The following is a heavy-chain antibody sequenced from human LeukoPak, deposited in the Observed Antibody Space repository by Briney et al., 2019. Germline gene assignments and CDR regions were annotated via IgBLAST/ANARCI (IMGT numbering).Heavy chain of an antibody. D-gene: IGHD3-16*01. Sequence: GGSLRLSCAASGFTFSSYAMPWVRQAPGKGLEYVSAISSNGGSTYYANSVKGRFTISRDNSKNTLYLQMNSLRAEDTAVYYCANGGYGMDVWGQGTTVTVSS. CDR3: ANGGYGMDV. CDR1: GFTFSSYA. CDR2: ISSNGGST. J-gene: IGHJ6*02. V-gene: IGHV3-64*01.